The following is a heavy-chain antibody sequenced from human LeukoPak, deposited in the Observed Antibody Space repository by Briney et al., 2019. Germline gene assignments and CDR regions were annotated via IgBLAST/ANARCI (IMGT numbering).Heavy chain of an antibody. CDR2: ISAYNVNT. CDR3: ARVPVSGPGARFDY. CDR1: GYTFTSYG. V-gene: IGHV1-18*01. Sequence: ASVKLSCKASGYTFTSYGISWGRQAPGPGLEWMGWISAYNVNTNDAQKLQGRVTMTTDTSTTTAYMELRSLRSDDTAVYYCARVPVSGPGARFDYWGQGTLVTVSS. J-gene: IGHJ4*02. D-gene: IGHD4-11*01.